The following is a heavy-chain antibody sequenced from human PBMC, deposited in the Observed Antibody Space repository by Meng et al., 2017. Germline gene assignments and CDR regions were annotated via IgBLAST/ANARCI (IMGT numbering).Heavy chain of an antibody. CDR3: TTDNLNTFDP. D-gene: IGHD1/OR15-1a*01. CDR2: INTGNGTT. V-gene: IGHV1-3*04. CDR1: RYTFIRYA. J-gene: IGHJ5*02. Sequence: QLQVMQSGDAVEKPGASLKVSCKAFRYTFIRYAMQWLRQAPGQSLGMMGWINTGNGTTKYSQRFQSRGTITRDTSAITAYIERSGLRSVYTSVYYCTTDNLNTFDPWGQGTLVTVSS.